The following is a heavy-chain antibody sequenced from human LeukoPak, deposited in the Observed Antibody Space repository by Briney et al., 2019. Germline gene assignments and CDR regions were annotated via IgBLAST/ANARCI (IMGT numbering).Heavy chain of an antibody. CDR2: IYYSGST. CDR3: ARHPLGELLRGRSEPSFWFDP. V-gene: IGHV4-59*08. CDR1: GGSISSYY. D-gene: IGHD3-10*01. J-gene: IGHJ5*02. Sequence: SETLSLTCTVSGGSISSYYWSWIRQPPGKGLEWIGYIYYSGSTNYNPSLKSRVTISVDTSKNQFSLKLSSVTAADTAVYYCARHPLGELLRGRSEPSFWFDPWGQGTLVTVSS.